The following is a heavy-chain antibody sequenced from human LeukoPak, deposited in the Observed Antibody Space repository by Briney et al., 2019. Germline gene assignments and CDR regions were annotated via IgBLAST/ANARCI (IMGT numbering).Heavy chain of an antibody. Sequence: PGGSLRLSCAASGFTFSNYWMHWVRQAPGKGLVWVSRINTDGISTRYADSVKGRFTISRDNARNSLYLQMNSLRAEDTAVYYCARSNMVRGVILWDYWGQGTLVTVSS. D-gene: IGHD3-10*01. CDR3: ARSNMVRGVILWDY. CDR2: INTDGIST. J-gene: IGHJ4*02. V-gene: IGHV3-74*01. CDR1: GFTFSNYW.